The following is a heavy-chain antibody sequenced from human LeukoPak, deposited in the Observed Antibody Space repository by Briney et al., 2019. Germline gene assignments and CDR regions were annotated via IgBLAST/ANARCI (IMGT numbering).Heavy chain of an antibody. CDR1: GGSISSYY. V-gene: IGHV4-59*12. J-gene: IGHJ6*02. D-gene: IGHD3-3*01. CDR2: IYYSGST. CDR3: ARDPLYYDFWSGTTYGMDV. Sequence: KPSETLSLTCTVSGGSISSYYWSWIRQPPGKGLEWIGYIYYSGSTYYNPSLKSRVTISVDTSKNQFSLKLSSVTAADTAVYYCARDPLYYDFWSGTTYGMDVWGQGTTVTVSS.